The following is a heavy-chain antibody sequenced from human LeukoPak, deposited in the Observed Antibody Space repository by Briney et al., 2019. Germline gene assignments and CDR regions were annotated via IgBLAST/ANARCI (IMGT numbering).Heavy chain of an antibody. Sequence: GGSLRLSCAASGFIFSNYGMSWVRQAPGKGLEWVSGISDSGSSTYYADSVKGRFTIFRDNSKSTVYLQMNSLRVDDTAVYYCAKDLGFGELNRYDYWGQGTLVTVSS. CDR2: ISDSGSST. D-gene: IGHD3-10*01. V-gene: IGHV3-23*01. CDR1: GFIFSNYG. J-gene: IGHJ4*02. CDR3: AKDLGFGELNRYDY.